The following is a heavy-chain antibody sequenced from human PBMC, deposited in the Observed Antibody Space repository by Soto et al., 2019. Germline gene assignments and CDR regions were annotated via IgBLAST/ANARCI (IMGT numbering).Heavy chain of an antibody. CDR2: INHSGST. V-gene: IGHV4-34*01. D-gene: IGHD5-18*01. Sequence: PSETLSLTCAVSGGSFRGYYWSWIRRPPGKGLEWIGDINHSGSTNYNPSLKSRVTISVDTSKNQFSLKLSSVTAADTAVYYCARAAIQLWFPESYYWGQGTLVTVSS. CDR3: ARAAIQLWFPESYY. J-gene: IGHJ4*02. CDR1: GGSFRGYY.